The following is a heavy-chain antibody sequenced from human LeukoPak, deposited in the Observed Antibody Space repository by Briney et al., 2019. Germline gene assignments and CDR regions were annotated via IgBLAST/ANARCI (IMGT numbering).Heavy chain of an antibody. J-gene: IGHJ4*02. CDR1: GFTFSSYG. CDR2: ISYDGSNN. CDR3: AKDDPAMDLDY. D-gene: IGHD5-18*01. Sequence: GGSLRLSCAASGFTFSSYGMHWVRQAPGKGLEWVAVISYDGSNNYDADSVKGRFTISRDNSKNTLYLQMNSLRAEDTAVYYCAKDDPAMDLDYWGQGTLVTVSS. V-gene: IGHV3-30*18.